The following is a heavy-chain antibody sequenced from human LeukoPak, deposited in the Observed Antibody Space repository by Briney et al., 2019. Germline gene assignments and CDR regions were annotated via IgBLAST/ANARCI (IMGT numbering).Heavy chain of an antibody. CDR3: ARPRYYDSNVYYYFDY. D-gene: IGHD3-22*01. Sequence: GESLKISCKGSEYTFTSYWIAWVRQMPGKGLEWMGIIYPGDSDTRYSPSFQGQVTISADKSISTAYLQWSSLKASDTAMYYCARPRYYDSNVYYYFDYWGQGTLVTVSS. CDR2: IYPGDSDT. CDR1: EYTFTSYW. J-gene: IGHJ4*02. V-gene: IGHV5-51*01.